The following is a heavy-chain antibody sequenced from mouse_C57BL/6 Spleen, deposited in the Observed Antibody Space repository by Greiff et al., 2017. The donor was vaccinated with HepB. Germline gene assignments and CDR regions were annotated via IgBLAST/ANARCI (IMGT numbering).Heavy chain of an antibody. Sequence: EVQLQQSGAELVRPGASVKLSCTASGFTITDYYMHWVKQRPEQGLEWIGWIDPENGDTEYASKFQGKATITADTSSNTAYLQLSSLTSADTAVYYCTTYTKGGFAYWGQGTLVTVAA. D-gene: IGHD5-1-1*01. CDR2: IDPENGDT. CDR3: TTYTKGGFAY. CDR1: GFTITDYY. J-gene: IGHJ3*01. V-gene: IGHV14-4*01.